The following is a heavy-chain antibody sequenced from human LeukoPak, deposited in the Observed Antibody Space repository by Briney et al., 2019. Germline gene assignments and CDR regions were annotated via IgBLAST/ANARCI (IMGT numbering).Heavy chain of an antibody. D-gene: IGHD2-2*01. V-gene: IGHV1-2*04. CDR2: VNPDSGVP. J-gene: IGHJ5*02. CDR1: GYTFTDYY. Sequence: ASVKVSCKASGYTFTDYYIHWVRQAPGQGLEWMGWVNPDSGVPNFAQIFQGWVTMTRDTSISTAYMELSRLRSDDTAVYCCARESAGYQLLRGWFDPWGQGTLVTVSS. CDR3: ARESAGYQLLRGWFDP.